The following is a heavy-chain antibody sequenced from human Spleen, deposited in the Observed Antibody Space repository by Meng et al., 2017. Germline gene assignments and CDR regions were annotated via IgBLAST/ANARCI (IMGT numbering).Heavy chain of an antibody. CDR2: IKSKTDGGTT. Sequence: GESLKISCAASGFTFSNAWMSWVRQAPGKGLEWVGRIKSKTDGGTTDYAAPVKGRFTISRDDSKNTLYLQMNSLKTEDTAVYYCARGGTYYYDSSGYYMFDYWGQGTLVTVSS. CDR3: ARGGTYYYDSSGYYMFDY. V-gene: IGHV3-15*01. J-gene: IGHJ4*02. CDR1: GFTFSNAW. D-gene: IGHD3-22*01.